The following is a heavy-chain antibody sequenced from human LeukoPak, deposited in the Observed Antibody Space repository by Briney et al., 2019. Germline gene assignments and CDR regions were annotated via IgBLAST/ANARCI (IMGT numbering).Heavy chain of an antibody. Sequence: PSETLSLTCAVYGGSFSGYYWSWIRQPPGKGLEWIGEINHSGSTNYNPSLKSRVTISVDTSKNQFSLKLSSVTAADTAVYYRARDRYCSGGSCYYNWFDPWGQGTLVTVSS. CDR1: GGSFSGYY. J-gene: IGHJ5*02. CDR2: INHSGST. V-gene: IGHV4-34*01. D-gene: IGHD2-15*01. CDR3: ARDRYCSGGSCYYNWFDP.